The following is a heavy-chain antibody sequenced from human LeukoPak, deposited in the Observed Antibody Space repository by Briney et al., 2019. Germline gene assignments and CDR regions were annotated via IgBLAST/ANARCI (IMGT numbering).Heavy chain of an antibody. Sequence: GGSLRLSCAASGFTFSSYEMNWVRQAPGKGLDWVSYISSSGSTIYYADSVKGRFTISRDNAKNSLYLQMNSLRAEDTAVYYCATRYQLLRGGAFDIWGQGTMVTVSS. D-gene: IGHD2-2*01. CDR2: ISSSGSTI. CDR3: ATRYQLLRGGAFDI. J-gene: IGHJ3*02. V-gene: IGHV3-48*03. CDR1: GFTFSSYE.